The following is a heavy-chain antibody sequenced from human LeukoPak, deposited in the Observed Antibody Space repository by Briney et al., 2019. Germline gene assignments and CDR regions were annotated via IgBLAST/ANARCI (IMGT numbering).Heavy chain of an antibody. J-gene: IGHJ4*02. CDR2: IIPIFGTA. D-gene: IGHD2-2*01. V-gene: IGHV1-69*05. CDR3: ARASIYAPCSSTSCYFSGFDY. Sequence: GSSVKVSCKASGGTFSSYAISGVRQAPGQGLEWMGGIIPIFGTANYAQKFQGRVTITTDESTSTAYMELSSLRSEDTAVYYCARASIYAPCSSTSCYFSGFDYWGQGTLVTVSS. CDR1: GGTFSSYA.